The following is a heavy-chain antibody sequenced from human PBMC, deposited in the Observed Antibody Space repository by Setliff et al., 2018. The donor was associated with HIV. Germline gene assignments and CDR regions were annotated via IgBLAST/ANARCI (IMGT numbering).Heavy chain of an antibody. Sequence: SETLSLTCSISGGSIISGGYYWSWIRQHPEKGLEWIGYIYFTGKTYYNPSLKSRVSISVDTSKNQFSLKLRSVTAADTAVYYCATSAESGFGIHWGVFNIWGQGTRVTVSS. V-gene: IGHV4-31*03. D-gene: IGHD3-10*01. CDR1: GGSIISGGYY. CDR2: IYFTGKT. J-gene: IGHJ3*02. CDR3: ATSAESGFGIHWGVFNI.